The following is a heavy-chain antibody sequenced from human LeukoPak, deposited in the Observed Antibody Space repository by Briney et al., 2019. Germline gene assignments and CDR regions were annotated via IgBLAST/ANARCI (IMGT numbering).Heavy chain of an antibody. CDR3: ARSRVAALGFDP. V-gene: IGHV4-4*02. J-gene: IGHJ5*02. Sequence: SETLSLTCAVSGGSISSSNWWSWVRPPPGKGLEWIGRIYTSGSTNYNPSLKSRVTISVDTSKNQFSLKLSSVTAADTAVYYCARSRVAALGFDPWGQGTLVTVSS. D-gene: IGHD6-25*01. CDR2: IYTSGST. CDR1: GGSISSSNW.